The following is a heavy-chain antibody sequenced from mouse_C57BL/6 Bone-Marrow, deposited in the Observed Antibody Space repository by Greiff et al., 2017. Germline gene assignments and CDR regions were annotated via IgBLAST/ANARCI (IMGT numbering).Heavy chain of an antibody. D-gene: IGHD1-1*01. CDR1: GYTFTSYW. J-gene: IGHJ2*01. CDR2: IHPNSGST. CDR3: ARFITTVVNDY. V-gene: IGHV1-64*01. Sequence: VQLQQPGAELVKPGASVKLSCKASGYTFTSYWMHWVKQRPGQGLEWIGMIHPNSGSTNYNEKFKSKATLTVDKSSRTAYMQLSSLTSEDSAVYYCARFITTVVNDYWGQGTTLTVSS.